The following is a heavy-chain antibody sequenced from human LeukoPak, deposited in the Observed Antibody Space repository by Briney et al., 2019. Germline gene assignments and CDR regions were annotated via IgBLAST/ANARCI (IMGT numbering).Heavy chain of an antibody. D-gene: IGHD6-13*01. Sequence: GSLRLSCAASGFTFSSYAMSWVRQAPGKGLEWVSAFSGSVVSTYYADSVKGRFTISRDNAKNSLYLQMNSLRAEDTAVYYCVRGGNVAAAHFDYWGQGTLVTVSS. J-gene: IGHJ4*02. CDR1: GFTFSSYA. CDR2: FSGSVVST. CDR3: VRGGNVAAAHFDY. V-gene: IGHV3-23*01.